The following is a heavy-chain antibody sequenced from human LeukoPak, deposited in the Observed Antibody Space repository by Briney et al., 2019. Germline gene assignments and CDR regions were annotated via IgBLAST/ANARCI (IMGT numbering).Heavy chain of an antibody. CDR1: GFTFSSYE. J-gene: IGHJ4*02. CDR3: ARLRGAYYYDSSGYPSDY. CDR2: ISSSGSTI. Sequence: GGSLRLSCAASGFTFSSYEMNWVRQAPGKGLEWVSYISSSGSTIYYADSVKGRFTISRDNAKNSLYLQMNSLRAEDTAVYYCARLRGAYYYDSSGYPSDYWGQGTLVTVSS. V-gene: IGHV3-48*03. D-gene: IGHD3-22*01.